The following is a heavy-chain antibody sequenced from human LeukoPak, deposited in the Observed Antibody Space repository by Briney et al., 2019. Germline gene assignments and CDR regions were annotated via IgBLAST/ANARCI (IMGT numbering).Heavy chain of an antibody. Sequence: SETPSLTCSVSGGSISRFYWSWIRQSPGKGLEWIGYIYSNGSTKYNVSLKSRVTMSVDTSKGQFSLKLDSVTTADTAVYYCARSSSGLDYGDYYFDYWGQGTLVTVSS. D-gene: IGHD4-17*01. CDR2: IYSNGST. CDR1: GGSISRFY. V-gene: IGHV4-59*01. J-gene: IGHJ4*02. CDR3: ARSSSGLDYGDYYFDY.